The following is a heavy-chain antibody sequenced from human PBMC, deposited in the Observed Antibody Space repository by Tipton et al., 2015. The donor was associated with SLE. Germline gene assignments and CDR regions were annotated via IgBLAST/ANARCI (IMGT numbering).Heavy chain of an antibody. CDR1: GFAFSSYA. Sequence: GSLRLSCAASGFAFSSYAMSWVRQAPGKGLEWVSFIYSAGTTTYYADSVKGRFTISRDDSKNTLYLQMSSLRAEDTAIYYCGKGLNFDFWSGFGMDVWGQGTTVTVS. CDR2: IYSAGTTT. V-gene: IGHV3-23*03. J-gene: IGHJ6*02. CDR3: GKGLNFDFWSGFGMDV. D-gene: IGHD3-3*01.